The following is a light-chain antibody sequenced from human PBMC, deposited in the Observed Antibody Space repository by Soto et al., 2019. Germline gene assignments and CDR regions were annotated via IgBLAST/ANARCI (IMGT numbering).Light chain of an antibody. Sequence: QPVLTQPASVSASPGQSITISCTGTSSDVGGYNYVSWYQQHPGKAPKLMIYDVSNRPSGVSDRFSGSKSGNTASLTISGLQAEDEADYYCNSYTSSSTHVFGTGTKLTVL. CDR2: DVS. J-gene: IGLJ1*01. CDR3: NSYTSSSTHV. V-gene: IGLV2-14*01. CDR1: SSDVGGYNY.